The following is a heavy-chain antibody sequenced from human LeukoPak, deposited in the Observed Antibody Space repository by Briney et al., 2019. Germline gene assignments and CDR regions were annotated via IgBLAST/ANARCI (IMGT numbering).Heavy chain of an antibody. CDR2: IYSGGST. CDR1: GFIFDDYG. D-gene: IGHD6-19*01. J-gene: IGHJ4*02. Sequence: GGSLRLSCAASGFIFDDYGMSWVRQAPGKGLEWVSVIYSGGSTYYADSVKGRFTISRDNSKNTLYLQMNSLRAEDTAVYYCASSGWSPGPFDYWGQGTLVTVSS. CDR3: ASSGWSPGPFDY. V-gene: IGHV3-66*01.